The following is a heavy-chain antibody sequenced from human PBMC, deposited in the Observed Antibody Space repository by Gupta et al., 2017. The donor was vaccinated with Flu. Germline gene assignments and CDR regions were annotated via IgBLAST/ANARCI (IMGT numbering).Heavy chain of an antibody. CDR2: IYPRDSDT. D-gene: IGHD6-19*01. Sequence: VQLAQSGPEVKKPGESLKISCEGFGYSFTSYWIAWVRQMPGKGLEWMGIIYPRDSDTRYSPSFQGQVTLSVDKSINTAYLQWRSLKASDTAMYVCARGAVAGMGAWRDPWGQGTRVTVSS. CDR1: GYSFTSYW. CDR3: ARGAVAGMGAWRDP. J-gene: IGHJ5*02. V-gene: IGHV5-51*03.